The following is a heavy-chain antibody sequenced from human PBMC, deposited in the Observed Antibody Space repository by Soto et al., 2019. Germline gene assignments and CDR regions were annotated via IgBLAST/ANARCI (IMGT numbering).Heavy chain of an antibody. D-gene: IGHD1-26*01. CDR3: ARQSGGYYYYGMDV. CDR1: GGSISSGGYS. Sequence: SETLSLTCAVSGGSISSGGYSWSWIRQPPGKGLEWIGEIYHSGSTNYNPSLKSRVTISVDKSKNQFSLKLSSVTAADTAVYYCARQSGGYYYYGMDVWGQGTTVTVSS. CDR2: IYHSGST. J-gene: IGHJ6*02. V-gene: IGHV4-30-2*01.